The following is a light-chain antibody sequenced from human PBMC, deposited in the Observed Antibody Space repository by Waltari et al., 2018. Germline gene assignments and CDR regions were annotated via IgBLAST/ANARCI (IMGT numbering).Light chain of an antibody. CDR1: RSDIGGYNY. V-gene: IGLV2-14*03. CDR3: SSYTNTNSLAL. Sequence: QSALTQPVSVSGSPGQSITISCTGTRSDIGGYNYVYWYQQHAGKAPRLILYDVSQRPSGVSSRFSGSKSGNTASLTISGLQADDEADYYCSSYTNTNSLALFGAGTKVTVL. CDR2: DVS. J-gene: IGLJ1*01.